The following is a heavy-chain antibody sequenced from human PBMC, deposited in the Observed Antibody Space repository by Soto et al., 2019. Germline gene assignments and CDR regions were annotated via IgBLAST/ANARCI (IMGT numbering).Heavy chain of an antibody. Sequence: QVQLVQSGAEVKKPGASVKVSCKASGYTFTSYGISWVRQAPGQGLEWMGWISAYNGNTNYVQKLQGRGTMTADTATSSACVELRSLRSDDTAVYYCARGSRRGGIAAAGSGLDYWGQGTLVTVSS. V-gene: IGHV1-18*04. CDR1: GYTFTSYG. CDR2: ISAYNGNT. J-gene: IGHJ4*02. D-gene: IGHD6-13*01. CDR3: ARGSRRGGIAAAGSGLDY.